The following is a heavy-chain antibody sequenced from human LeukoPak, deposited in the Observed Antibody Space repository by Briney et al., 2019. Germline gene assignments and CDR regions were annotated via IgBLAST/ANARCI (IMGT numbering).Heavy chain of an antibody. CDR1: GFTFSSYS. J-gene: IGHJ4*02. D-gene: IGHD2-21*02. CDR3: ARSPSGVVTATPHY. Sequence: PGGSLRLSCATSGFTFSSYSMKWVRQAPGKGLEWVSSISSSSAYIFYADSVKGRFTISRDNAKNSLYLQMNSLRAEDTAVYYCARSPSGVVTATPHYWGQGTLVVVSS. V-gene: IGHV3-21*01. CDR2: ISSSSAYI.